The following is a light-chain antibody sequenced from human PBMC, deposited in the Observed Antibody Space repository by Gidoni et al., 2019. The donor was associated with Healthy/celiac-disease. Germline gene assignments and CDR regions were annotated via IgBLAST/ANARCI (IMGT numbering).Light chain of an antibody. CDR2: WAS. CDR1: QSVLYSSNNKNY. V-gene: IGKV4-1*01. CDR3: QQYYSTLWT. J-gene: IGKJ1*01. Sequence: DIVMTQSPDSLAVSLGERATINCKSSQSVLYSSNNKNYLAWYQQKPGQPPKLLIYWASTRESGVPDRFSGSGSGTDFTRTISSLQAEDGAVYYCQQYYSTLWTFGQGTKVEIK.